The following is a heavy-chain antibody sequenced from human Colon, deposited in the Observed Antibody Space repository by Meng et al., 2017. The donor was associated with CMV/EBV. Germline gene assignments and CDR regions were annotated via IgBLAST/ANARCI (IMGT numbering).Heavy chain of an antibody. CDR3: AGLIVGNGGRGH. Sequence: SETLSLTCTVSGGSVSSDNYHWNWIRQPPGKGLEWIGQTVYGGSTNYNPSLESRLTISIDTSKNQFSLNLNSATAADTAVYYCAGLIVGNGGRGHWGQGTLVTVSS. V-gene: IGHV4-61*01. J-gene: IGHJ4*02. CDR2: TVYGGST. D-gene: IGHD2/OR15-2a*01. CDR1: GGSVSSDNYH.